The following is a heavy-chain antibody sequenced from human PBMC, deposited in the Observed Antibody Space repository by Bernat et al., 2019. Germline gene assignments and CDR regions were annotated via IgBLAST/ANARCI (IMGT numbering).Heavy chain of an antibody. Sequence: QVQLVQSGAEVKKPGASVKVSCKASGYTFTSYGISWVRQAPGQGLEWMGWISAYNGNTNYAQKLQGRVTMTTDTSTSTAYMELRSLRSDDTAVYYCARDHQAVVRGVIGYYYYGMDVWGQGTTVTVSS. CDR3: ARDHQAVVRGVIGYYYYGMDV. CDR1: GYTFTSYG. D-gene: IGHD3-10*01. CDR2: ISAYNGNT. J-gene: IGHJ6*02. V-gene: IGHV1-18*01.